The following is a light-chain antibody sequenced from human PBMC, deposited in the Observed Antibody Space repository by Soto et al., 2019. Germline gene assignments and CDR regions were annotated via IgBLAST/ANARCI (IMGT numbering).Light chain of an antibody. CDR3: SSYTSSSTPFV. CDR1: SSDVGGYNY. CDR2: DVS. Sequence: QSVLTQPASVSGSPGQSITISCTGTSSDVGGYNYVSWYQQHRGKAPKLMIYDVSNRPSGVSNRFSGSKSGNTASLTISGLQAEDEADYYCSSYTSSSTPFVFGTGTKVTVL. J-gene: IGLJ1*01. V-gene: IGLV2-14*01.